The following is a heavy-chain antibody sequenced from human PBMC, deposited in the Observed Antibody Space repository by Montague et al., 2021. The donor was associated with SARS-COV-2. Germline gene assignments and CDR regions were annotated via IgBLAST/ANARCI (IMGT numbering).Heavy chain of an antibody. Sequence: SETLSLTCAVYGGSFNDYYWTWVRQPPGKGLERNGEITHSGNIKYNPSPQNRVTMSVDKSKNHFPLSLNSVTAADTAVYFCARQLPSYCSTNKCYPYYFDVWGQGALVTVSS. CDR1: GGSFNDYY. CDR3: ARQLPSYCSTNKCYPYYFDV. J-gene: IGHJ4*02. D-gene: IGHD2-2*01. CDR2: ITHSGNI. V-gene: IGHV4-34*01.